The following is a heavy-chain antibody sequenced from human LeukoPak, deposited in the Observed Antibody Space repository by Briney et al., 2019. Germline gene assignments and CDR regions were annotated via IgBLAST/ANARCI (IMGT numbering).Heavy chain of an antibody. CDR3: ASFSWGSGSYNQEAIWSWFDP. CDR2: INYSGNT. V-gene: IGHV4-59*08. CDR1: GGSISSYY. D-gene: IGHD3-10*01. Sequence: SSETLSLTCTVSGGSISSYYWSWIRQPPGNGLGWIGYINYSGNTNYNPSLKSRVTISVDTSKNQFSLKLSSVTAADTAVYYCASFSWGSGSYNQEAIWSWFDPWGQGTLVTVSS. J-gene: IGHJ5*02.